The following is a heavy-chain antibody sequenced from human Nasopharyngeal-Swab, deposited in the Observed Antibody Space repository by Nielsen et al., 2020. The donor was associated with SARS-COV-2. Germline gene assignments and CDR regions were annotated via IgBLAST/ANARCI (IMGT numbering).Heavy chain of an antibody. V-gene: IGHV3-23*01. D-gene: IGHD4-17*01. Sequence: GESLKISCAASGFTFSSYAMSWVRQAPGKGLEWVSAISGSGGSTYYADSVKGRFTISRDNSKNTLYLQMNSLRAEDTAVYYCAKGLTLDYDYFDYWGRGTLVTVSS. CDR3: AKGLTLDYDYFDY. J-gene: IGHJ4*02. CDR2: ISGSGGST. CDR1: GFTFSSYA.